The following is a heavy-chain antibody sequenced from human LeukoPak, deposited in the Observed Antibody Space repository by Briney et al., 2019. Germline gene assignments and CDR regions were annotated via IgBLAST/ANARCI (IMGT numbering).Heavy chain of an antibody. Sequence: PGGSLRLSCAASGFTVSSNYMSWVRQAPGKGLEWVSVIYSGGNTYYADSVKGRFTISRDNSKNTLYLRMNSLRADDTAVYYCAKESPHFDYWGQGTLVTVSS. CDR3: AKESPHFDY. D-gene: IGHD3-3*02. CDR2: IYSGGNT. J-gene: IGHJ4*02. V-gene: IGHV3-53*01. CDR1: GFTVSSNY.